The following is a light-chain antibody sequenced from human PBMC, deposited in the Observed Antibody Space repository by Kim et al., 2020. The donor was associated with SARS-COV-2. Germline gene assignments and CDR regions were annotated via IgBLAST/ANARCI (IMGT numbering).Light chain of an antibody. CDR3: QQYSSSPAT. CDR1: QSVSSNY. Sequence: SPWERATHSSRASQSVSSNYLAWYPQKPGQAPRLLIYGASSRATGIPDRFSGSGSGTDFTLTITRLEPEDFAVYYCQQYSSSPATFGQGTKVDIK. V-gene: IGKV3-20*01. CDR2: GAS. J-gene: IGKJ1*01.